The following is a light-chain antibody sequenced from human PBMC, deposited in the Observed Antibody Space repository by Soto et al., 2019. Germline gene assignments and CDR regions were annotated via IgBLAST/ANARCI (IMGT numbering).Light chain of an antibody. CDR3: SSYTSSSTRV. Sequence: VSGSPGQSITISCTGTSSDVGAYDFVSWYQQHPDKATKLMIYEVINLLSGVSNRFSGSKSFNTATLTISGLQAEDEADYYCSSYTSSSTRVFGTGTKVTVL. CDR1: SSDVGAYDF. CDR2: EVI. J-gene: IGLJ1*01. V-gene: IGLV2-14*03.